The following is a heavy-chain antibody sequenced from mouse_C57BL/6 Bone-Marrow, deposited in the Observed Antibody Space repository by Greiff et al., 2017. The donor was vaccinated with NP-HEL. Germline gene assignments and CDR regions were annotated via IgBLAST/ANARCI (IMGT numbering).Heavy chain of an antibody. V-gene: IGHV5-4*03. CDR3: ARAPRAYYSNYVFDY. Sequence: EVKLVESGGGLVKPGGSLKLSCAASGFTFSSYAMSWVRQTPEKRLEWVATISDGGSYTYYPDNVKGRFTISRDNAKNNLYLQMSHLKSEDTAMYYCARAPRAYYSNYVFDYRGQGTTLTVSS. CDR2: ISDGGSYT. J-gene: IGHJ2*01. D-gene: IGHD2-5*01. CDR1: GFTFSSYA.